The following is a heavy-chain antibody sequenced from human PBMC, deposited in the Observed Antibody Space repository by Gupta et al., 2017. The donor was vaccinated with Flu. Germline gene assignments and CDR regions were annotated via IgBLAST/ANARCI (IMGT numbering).Heavy chain of an antibody. Sequence: QLQLEQSGAEVMKLGASVQVSCKASGYTFPTYAIQSVRQATGQRLEWLGWINAGDGNTKYSQKLQGRLTITSDTSASIVYMELSSLTSENTAVYFCAREHDCLIGYSFDIWCQGTMGTLSS. J-gene: IGHJ3*02. V-gene: IGHV1-3*01. CDR1: GYTFPTYA. CDR2: INAGDGNT. D-gene: IGHD3-3*01. CDR3: AREHDCLIGYSFDI.